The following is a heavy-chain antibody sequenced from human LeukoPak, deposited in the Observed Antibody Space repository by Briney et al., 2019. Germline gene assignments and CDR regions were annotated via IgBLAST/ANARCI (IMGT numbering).Heavy chain of an antibody. J-gene: IGHJ3*02. D-gene: IGHD3-22*01. CDR3: ARHITYYYDSSAYYDAFDI. CDR1: GYSFTSYW. CDR2: IYPGDSDT. V-gene: IGHV5-51*01. Sequence: GESLKISCKGSGYSFTSYWIGWVRQLPGKGLEWMGIIYPGDSDTRYSPSFQGQVTISADKSISTAYLQWSSLKASDTAMYYCARHITYYYDSSAYYDAFDIWGQGTMVTVSS.